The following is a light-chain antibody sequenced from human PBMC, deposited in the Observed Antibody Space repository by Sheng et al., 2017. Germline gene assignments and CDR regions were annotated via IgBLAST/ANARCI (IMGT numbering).Light chain of an antibody. CDR2: KAS. Sequence: DIQMTQSPSTLSASVGDRVTITCRASQSISSWLAWYQQKPGKAPKLLIYKASSLESGVPSRFSGSGSGTDFTLTINTLQPEDFATYYCQQSYSFPRTFGPGTTVNIK. J-gene: IGKJ3*01. CDR3: QQSYSFPRT. V-gene: IGKV1-5*03. CDR1: QSISSW.